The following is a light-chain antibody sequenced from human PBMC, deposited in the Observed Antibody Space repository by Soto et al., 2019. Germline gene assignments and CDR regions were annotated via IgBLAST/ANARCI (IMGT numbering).Light chain of an antibody. J-gene: IGKJ3*01. V-gene: IGKV3-15*01. CDR1: QSVSSN. CDR2: GAS. CDR3: QQYGGSPLFT. Sequence: EMVMTQSPATLSVSPGERATLSCRASQSVSSNLAWYQQKPGQAPRLLIHGASTRATGIPARFSGSGSGTEFTLTISSLQSEDFAVYSCQQYGGSPLFTFGPGTRVDFK.